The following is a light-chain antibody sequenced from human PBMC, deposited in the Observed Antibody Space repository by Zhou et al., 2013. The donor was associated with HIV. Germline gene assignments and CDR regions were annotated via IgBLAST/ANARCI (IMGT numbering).Light chain of an antibody. V-gene: IGKV3-15*01. CDR1: QSISSN. Sequence: EIVLTQSPGTLSLSAGERATLSCRASQSISSNLAWYQQKPGQAPRLLMFGASTRATGIPARFSGSGSGTEFTLTISSMQSEDFAVYYCQQYNNWPLLTFGGGTKVEIK. CDR3: QQYNNWPLLT. CDR2: GAS. J-gene: IGKJ4*01.